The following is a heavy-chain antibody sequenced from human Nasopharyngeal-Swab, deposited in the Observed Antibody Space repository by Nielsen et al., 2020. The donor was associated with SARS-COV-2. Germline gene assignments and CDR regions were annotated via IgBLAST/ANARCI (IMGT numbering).Heavy chain of an antibody. Sequence: ASVKVSCKASGYTFTSYYMHWVRQAPGQGLEWMGIINPSGGSTSSAQKFQGRVTMTRDTSTSTVYMELSSLRSEDTAVYYCARDSSTYYYDSSGYSDYWGQGTLVTVSS. CDR1: GYTFTSYY. D-gene: IGHD3-22*01. J-gene: IGHJ4*02. CDR2: INPSGGST. V-gene: IGHV1-46*01. CDR3: ARDSSTYYYDSSGYSDY.